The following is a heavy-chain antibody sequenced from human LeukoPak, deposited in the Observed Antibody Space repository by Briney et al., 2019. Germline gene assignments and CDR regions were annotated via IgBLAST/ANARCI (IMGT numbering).Heavy chain of an antibody. V-gene: IGHV4-61*08. J-gene: IGHJ4*02. CDR3: ARTLIAVAGSPYFDY. CDR2: IYYSGST. D-gene: IGHD6-19*01. Sequence: SETPSLTCAVSGGSISSGGYSWSWIRQPPGKGLEWIGYIYYSGSTNYNPSLKSLVTISVDTSKNQFSLKLSSVTAADTAVYYCARTLIAVAGSPYFDYWGQGTLVTVSS. CDR1: GGSISSGGYS.